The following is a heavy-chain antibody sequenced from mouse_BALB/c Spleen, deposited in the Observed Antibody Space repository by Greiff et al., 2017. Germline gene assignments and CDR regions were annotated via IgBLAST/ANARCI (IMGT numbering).Heavy chain of an antibody. V-gene: IGHV1-20*02. D-gene: IGHD4-1*02. CDR1: GYSFTGYF. CDR2: INPYNGDT. Sequence: EVKLQQSGPELVKPGASVKISCKASGYSFTGYFMNWVMQSHGKSLEWIGRINPYNGDTFYNQKFKGKATLTVDKSSSTAHMELRSLASEDSAVYYCAREGDNWYFDYWGQGTTLTVSS. J-gene: IGHJ2*01. CDR3: AREGDNWYFDY.